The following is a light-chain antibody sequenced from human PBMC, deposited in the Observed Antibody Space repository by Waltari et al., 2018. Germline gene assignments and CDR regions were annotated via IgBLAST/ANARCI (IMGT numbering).Light chain of an antibody. V-gene: IGLV1-47*01. CDR2: RND. CDR3: GAWDDSLSGHYV. CDR1: SSNIGSNH. Sequence: QSVLTQPPSASGTPGQRVTISCSGSSSNIGSNHVYWYQQLPGMAPPLLIYRNDQRPAGVPDRFSGSKSGSSASLAISGLRSEDEADYYCGAWDDSLSGHYVFGTGTKVTVL. J-gene: IGLJ1*01.